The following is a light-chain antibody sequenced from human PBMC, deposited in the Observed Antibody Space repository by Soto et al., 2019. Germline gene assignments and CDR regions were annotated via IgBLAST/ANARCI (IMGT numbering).Light chain of an antibody. CDR3: QQYGSSVLT. CDR1: QSLSSNF. J-gene: IGKJ4*01. Sequence: EIVLTQSPATLSLSPGERATLSCRASQSLSSNFLAWYQQKRGQAPRPLIYGASSRATGTPDRFSGSGSGTDFTLIISRLEPEDFAVYYCQQYGSSVLTFGGGTKVEIK. V-gene: IGKV3-20*01. CDR2: GAS.